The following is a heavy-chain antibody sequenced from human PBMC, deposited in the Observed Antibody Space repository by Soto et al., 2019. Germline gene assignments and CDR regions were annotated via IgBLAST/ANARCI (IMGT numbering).Heavy chain of an antibody. V-gene: IGHV3-30*03. CDR1: GLTFSTYE. CDR3: ARDRDCSSTSCYNAFDI. J-gene: IGHJ3*02. D-gene: IGHD2-2*01. Sequence: QVQLVEYGGGVVQPGRSLRLSCAASGLTFSTYEMHWVSQDPVKGLEWVAVLSYDGSDTYYADSVKGRFTISRDNSKNTLYLQMNSLRADATAVYYCARDRDCSSTSCYNAFDIWGQGKMVTVSS. CDR2: LSYDGSDT.